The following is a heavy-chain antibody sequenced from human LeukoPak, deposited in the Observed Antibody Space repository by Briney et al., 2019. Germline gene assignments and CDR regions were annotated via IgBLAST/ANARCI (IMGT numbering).Heavy chain of an antibody. CDR2: INPNSGGT. D-gene: IGHD3-22*01. CDR1: GYTSTGYY. CDR3: ASHAGWIYDSSGYYYDK. V-gene: IGHV1-2*02. J-gene: IGHJ4*02. Sequence: ASVKVSCKASGYTSTGYYMHWVRQAPGQGLEWMGWINPNSGGTNYAQKFQGRVTMTRDTSISTAYMELSRLRSDDTAVYYCASHAGWIYDSSGYYYDKWGQGTLVTVSS.